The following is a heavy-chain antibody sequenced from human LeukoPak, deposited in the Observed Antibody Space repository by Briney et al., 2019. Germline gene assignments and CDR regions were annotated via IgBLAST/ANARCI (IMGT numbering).Heavy chain of an antibody. V-gene: IGHV3-30-3*01. CDR2: ISYDGSNK. CDR3: AREAMIVVVKGDAFDI. CDR1: GCTFSSYA. Sequence: GGSLRLSCAASGCTFSSYAMHWVRQAPGKGLEWVAVISYDGSNKYYADSVKGRFTISRDNSKNTLYLQMNSLRAEDTAVYYCAREAMIVVVKGDAFDIWGQGTMVTVSS. J-gene: IGHJ3*02. D-gene: IGHD3-22*01.